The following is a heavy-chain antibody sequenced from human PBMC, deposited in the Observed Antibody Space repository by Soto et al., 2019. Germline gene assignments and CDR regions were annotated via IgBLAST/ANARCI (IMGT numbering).Heavy chain of an antibody. CDR3: AKDVDIVATILEY. CDR1: GFTFSSYA. V-gene: IGHV3-23*01. D-gene: IGHD5-12*01. Sequence: EVQLLESGGGLVQPGGSLRLSCAASGFTFSSYAMSWVRQAPGKGLEWGSAISGSGGSTYYADSVKGRFTISRDNSKNTLYLQMNSLRAEDTAEYYCAKDVDIVATILEYWGQGTLVTVSS. CDR2: ISGSGGST. J-gene: IGHJ4*02.